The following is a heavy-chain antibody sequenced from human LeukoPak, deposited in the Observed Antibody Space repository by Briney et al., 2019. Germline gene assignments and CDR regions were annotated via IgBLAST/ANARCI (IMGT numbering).Heavy chain of an antibody. D-gene: IGHD3-9*01. V-gene: IGHV6-1*01. CDR3: ARDVGTTGWHTFDY. Sequence: SQTLSLTCAISGDSISSNNGAWNWIRQSPSRGLEWLGRTYYRSKWYNDYAGSLISRITISPDTSKNQFSLQLYSVTPEDTAVYYCARDVGTTGWHTFDYWGQGTLVTVSS. J-gene: IGHJ4*02. CDR1: GDSISSNNGA. CDR2: TYYRSKWYN.